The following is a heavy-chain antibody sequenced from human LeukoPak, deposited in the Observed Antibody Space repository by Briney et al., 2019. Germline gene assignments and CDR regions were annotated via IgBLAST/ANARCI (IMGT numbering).Heavy chain of an antibody. Sequence: PGGSLRLSCASSGFTFSSYSMNWVRQAPGKGLEWVSSISSSSSYIYYADSVKGRFTISRDNAKNSLYLQMNSLRAEDTAVYYCARGGAAMAGYYYYGMDVWGQGTTVTVSS. V-gene: IGHV3-21*01. J-gene: IGHJ6*02. CDR2: ISSSSSYI. CDR3: ARGGAAMAGYYYYGMDV. D-gene: IGHD5-18*01. CDR1: GFTFSSYS.